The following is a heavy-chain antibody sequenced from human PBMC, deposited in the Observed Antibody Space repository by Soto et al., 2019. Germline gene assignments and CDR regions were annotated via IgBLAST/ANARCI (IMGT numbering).Heavy chain of an antibody. CDR1: GFTFSSYW. CDR2: INSDGSST. Sequence: QTGGSLRLSCAASGFTFSSYWMHWVRQAPGKGLVWVSRINSDGSSTSYADSVKGRFTISRDNAKNTLYLQMNSLRAEDTAVYYCARDSDSATIFGVGTPVDYYYYGMDVWGQGTTVTVSS. D-gene: IGHD3-3*01. V-gene: IGHV3-74*01. J-gene: IGHJ6*02. CDR3: ARDSDSATIFGVGTPVDYYYYGMDV.